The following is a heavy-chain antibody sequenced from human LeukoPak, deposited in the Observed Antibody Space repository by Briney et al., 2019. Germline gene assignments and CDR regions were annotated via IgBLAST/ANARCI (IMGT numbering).Heavy chain of an antibody. CDR1: GFTFSSYG. CDR3: ARDGSTTRYYYGMDV. D-gene: IGHD1-1*01. Sequence: GGSLRLSCAASGFTFSSYGMHWVRQAPGKGLEWVAVIWYDGSNKYYADSVKGRFTISRDNSNNTLYLQMNSLRAEDTAVYYCARDGSTTRYYYGMDVWGQGTTVTVSS. CDR2: IWYDGSNK. J-gene: IGHJ6*02. V-gene: IGHV3-33*01.